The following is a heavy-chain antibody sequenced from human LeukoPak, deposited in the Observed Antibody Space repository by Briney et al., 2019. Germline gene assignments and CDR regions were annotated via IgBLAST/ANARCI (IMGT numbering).Heavy chain of an antibody. CDR2: INHSGST. CDR3: ARAPAGY. J-gene: IGHJ4*02. CDR1: GGSISSSSYY. V-gene: IGHV4-39*07. Sequence: SETLSLTCTVSGGSISSSSYYWSWIRQPPGKGLEWIGEINHSGSTNYNPSLKSRVTISVDTSKNQFSLKLSSVTAADTAVYYCARAPAGYWGQGTLVTVSS.